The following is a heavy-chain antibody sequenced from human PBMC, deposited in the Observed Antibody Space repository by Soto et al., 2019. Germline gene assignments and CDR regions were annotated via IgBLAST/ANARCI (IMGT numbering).Heavy chain of an antibody. Sequence: ASVKVSCKASGYTFTSYVMHWVRQAPGQRLEWMGWINAGNGNTKYSQKFQGRVTITRDTSANTAFMELSGLRSEDTAVYYCARGSAAAGPYYFDYWAQGTLVTVSS. D-gene: IGHD6-13*01. CDR2: INAGNGNT. J-gene: IGHJ4*02. CDR3: ARGSAAAGPYYFDY. V-gene: IGHV1-3*01. CDR1: GYTFTSYV.